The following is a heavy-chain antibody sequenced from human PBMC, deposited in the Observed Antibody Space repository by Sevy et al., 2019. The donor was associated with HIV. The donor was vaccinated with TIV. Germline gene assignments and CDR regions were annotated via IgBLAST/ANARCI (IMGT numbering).Heavy chain of an antibody. D-gene: IGHD1-1*01. J-gene: IGHJ6*02. V-gene: IGHV3-15*01. CDR3: TTGTTRYYYYYYGMDV. CDR1: GFTFSNAW. Sequence: GGSLRLSCAASGFTFSNAWMSWVRQAPGKGLEWVGRIKSKTDGGTTDYAAPVKGRFTISRDDSKNTLYLQMNSLKTEDTAVYYCTTGTTRYYYYYYGMDVWGQGTTVTVSS. CDR2: IKSKTDGGTT.